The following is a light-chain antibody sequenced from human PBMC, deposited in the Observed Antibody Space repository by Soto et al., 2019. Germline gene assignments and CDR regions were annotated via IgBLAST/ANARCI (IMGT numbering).Light chain of an antibody. V-gene: IGLV2-14*02. CDR1: SSDVGSYNL. Sequence: QSALTQPASVSGSPGQSITISCTGSSSDVGSYNLVSWYQQLPGKAPKLVIYEVSARPSGVSNRFSGSKSGNTASLIISGLQAEDEADYYCCSYTGTNTYVFGTGTKLTGL. J-gene: IGLJ1*01. CDR2: EVS. CDR3: CSYTGTNTYV.